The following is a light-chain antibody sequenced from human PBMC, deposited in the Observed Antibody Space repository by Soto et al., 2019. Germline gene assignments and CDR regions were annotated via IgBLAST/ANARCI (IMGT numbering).Light chain of an antibody. CDR1: SSDVGGYNY. V-gene: IGLV2-14*03. CDR3: SSYTSSSTLSTYV. CDR2: DVS. Sequence: QSALTQPASVSGSPGQSITISCTGTSSDVGGYNYVSWYQHHPGKAPNLLIYDVSNRPSGVSNRFSGSKSGNTAFLIISGLQAEDEADYYCSSYTSSSTLSTYVFGTG. J-gene: IGLJ1*01.